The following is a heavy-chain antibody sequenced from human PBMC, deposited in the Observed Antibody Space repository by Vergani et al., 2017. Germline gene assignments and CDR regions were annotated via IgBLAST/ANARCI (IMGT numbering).Heavy chain of an antibody. CDR2: ISGGGDTN. V-gene: IGHV3-23*01. D-gene: IGHD6-6*01. J-gene: IGHJ5*01. Sequence: VQLLESGGGLVQSGGSLRLSCAASGFTFNSFAMTWVRQAPGMGLEWISTISGGGDTNHYADSVKGRFTISRDNYKSTLYLQIKSLRAEDTAVYYCAKGDRLEARDNWFDSWGQGSKVTVSS. CDR1: GFTFNSFA. CDR3: AKGDRLEARDNWFDS.